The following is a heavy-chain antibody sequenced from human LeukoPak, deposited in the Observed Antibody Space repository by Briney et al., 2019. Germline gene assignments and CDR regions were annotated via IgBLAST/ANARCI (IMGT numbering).Heavy chain of an antibody. CDR2: TSYRSKWYN. D-gene: IGHD1-26*01. CDR1: GDSVSSNSVA. J-gene: IGHJ4*02. V-gene: IGHV6-1*01. Sequence: SQTLSLTCAISGDSVSSNSVAWNWIWQSPSRGLDWLGRTSYRSKWYNNYAVSVKSRITINPDTSRNQFSLQLKSVTPEDTAVYYCARWDHGTAYFDSWGQGTLVTVSS. CDR3: ARWDHGTAYFDS.